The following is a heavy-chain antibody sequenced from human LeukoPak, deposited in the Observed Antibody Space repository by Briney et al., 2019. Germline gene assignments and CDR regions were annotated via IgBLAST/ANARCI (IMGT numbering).Heavy chain of an antibody. V-gene: IGHV3-21*01. J-gene: IGHJ4*02. CDR3: ARDTVDTAMVFDY. D-gene: IGHD5-18*01. CDR2: ISSSSSYI. CDR1: GFTFSSYS. Sequence: GGSLRLSCAASGFTFSSYSMNWVRQAPGKGLEWVSSISSSSSYIYYADSVKGRFTISRDNAKNSLYLQTNSLRAEDTAVYYCARDTVDTAMVFDYWGQGTLVTVSS.